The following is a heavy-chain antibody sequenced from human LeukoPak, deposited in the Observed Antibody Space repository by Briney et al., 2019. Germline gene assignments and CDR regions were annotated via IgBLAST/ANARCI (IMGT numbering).Heavy chain of an antibody. V-gene: IGHV3-15*05. D-gene: IGHD2-2*01. CDR3: TTDSYCSTTTCYASSNYYYGLDA. CDR1: GFTFSNAW. J-gene: IGHJ6*02. CDR2: IYRNADGGTT. Sequence: GGSLRLSCAASGFTFSNAWMTWVRQAPGRGVEWVGRIYRNADGGTTDYAAPVKGRFTISRDDSKNTLYLQMNSLKTEDTAVYYCTTDSYCSTTTCYASSNYYYGLDAWGQGTLVTVSS.